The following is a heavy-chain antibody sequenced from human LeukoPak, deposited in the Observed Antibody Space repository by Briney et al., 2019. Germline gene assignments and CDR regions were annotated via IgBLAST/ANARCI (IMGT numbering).Heavy chain of an antibody. CDR2: ITGSGGRT. Sequence: GGSLRLSCAASGFSFSDYAMAWVRQAPGKGLQWVADITGSGGRTDHADSVRGRFIISRDNSKNKLYLEMNGLRAEDTAIYFCAKDRYCSGGSCYADAFDVWGQGIMVTVSS. CDR3: AKDRYCSGGSCYADAFDV. CDR1: GFSFSDYA. D-gene: IGHD2-15*01. J-gene: IGHJ3*01. V-gene: IGHV3-23*01.